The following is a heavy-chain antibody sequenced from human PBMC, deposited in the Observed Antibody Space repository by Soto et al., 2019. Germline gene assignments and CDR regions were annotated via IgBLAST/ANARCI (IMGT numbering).Heavy chain of an antibody. CDR3: ARAGDSSVLNEYFQH. CDR2: ISYDGSNK. V-gene: IGHV3-30-3*01. J-gene: IGHJ1*01. D-gene: IGHD6-19*01. CDR1: GFTFSSYA. Sequence: QVQLVESGGGVVQPGRSLRLSCAASGFTFSSYAMHWVRQAPGKGLEWVAVISYDGSNKYYADSVKGRFTISRDNSKNTRYLQMNSLRAEDTAVYYCARAGDSSVLNEYFQHWGQGTLVTVS.